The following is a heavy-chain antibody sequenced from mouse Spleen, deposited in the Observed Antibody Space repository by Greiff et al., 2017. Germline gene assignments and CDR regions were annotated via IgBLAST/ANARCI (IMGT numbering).Heavy chain of an antibody. CDR1: GYTFTSYW. CDR2: IDPSDSYT. Sequence: VQLQQPGAELVMPGASVKLSCKASGYTFTSYWMHWVKQRPGQGLEWIGEIDPSDSYTNYNQKFKGKATLTVDKSSSTAYMQLSSLTSEDSAVYYCARGNLFDYWGQGTTRTVSS. J-gene: IGHJ2*01. CDR3: ARGNLFDY. V-gene: IGHV1-69*01.